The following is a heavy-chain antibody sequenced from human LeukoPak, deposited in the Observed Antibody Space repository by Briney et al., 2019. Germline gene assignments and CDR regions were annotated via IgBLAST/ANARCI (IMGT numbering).Heavy chain of an antibody. D-gene: IGHD4-17*01. CDR2: ISSSSSSI. CDR1: GFTLSSYS. Sequence: GGSLRLSCAASGFTLSSYSMNWVRQAPGKGLEWVSYISSSSSSIYYTDSVKGRFTISRDNAKNSLFLQMNSLRAEDTAVYYCARAYGDFGYYGMDVWGQGTSVTVSS. J-gene: IGHJ6*02. V-gene: IGHV3-48*04. CDR3: ARAYGDFGYYGMDV.